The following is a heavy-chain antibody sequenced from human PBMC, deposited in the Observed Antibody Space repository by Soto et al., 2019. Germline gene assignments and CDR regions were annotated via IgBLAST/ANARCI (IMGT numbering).Heavy chain of an antibody. CDR2: ISAYNGNT. V-gene: IGHV1-18*01. J-gene: IGHJ4*02. CDR3: ARARIAVAGTQLDY. CDR1: GYTFTSYG. D-gene: IGHD6-19*01. Sequence: ASVEVSCKXSGYTFTSYGISWVRQAPGQGLEWMGWISAYNGNTNYAQKLQGRVTMTTDTSTSTAYMELRSLRSDDTAVYYCARARIAVAGTQLDYWGQGTLVTVSS.